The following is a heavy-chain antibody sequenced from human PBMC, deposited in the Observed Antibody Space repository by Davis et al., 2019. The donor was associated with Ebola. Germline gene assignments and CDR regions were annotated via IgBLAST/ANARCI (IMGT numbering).Heavy chain of an antibody. J-gene: IGHJ4*02. CDR1: GFTLSNYA. Sequence: GESLKIPCAASGFTLSNYAMNWVRQAPGKGLELVSGITCSADRTYYAGSLQGRFTISRDNSKNTLYLQMDSLRPEDTAIYYCAKDPLTAGEWELLAPDYWGQGTLVTVSS. D-gene: IGHD7-27*01. V-gene: IGHV3-23*01. CDR2: ITCSADRT. CDR3: AKDPLTAGEWELLAPDY.